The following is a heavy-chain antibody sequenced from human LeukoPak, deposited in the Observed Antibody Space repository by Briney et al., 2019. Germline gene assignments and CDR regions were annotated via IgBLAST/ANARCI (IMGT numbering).Heavy chain of an antibody. Sequence: GGSLRLSCAASGFTFSSYAMHWVRQAPGKGLEWVAVISYDGSNKYYADSVKGRFTISRDNSKNTLYLQMNSLRAEDTAVYYCARDKGQVRYGFDPWGQGTLVTVSS. CDR2: ISYDGSNK. D-gene: IGHD1-14*01. CDR3: ARDKGQVRYGFDP. V-gene: IGHV3-30*04. CDR1: GFTFSSYA. J-gene: IGHJ5*02.